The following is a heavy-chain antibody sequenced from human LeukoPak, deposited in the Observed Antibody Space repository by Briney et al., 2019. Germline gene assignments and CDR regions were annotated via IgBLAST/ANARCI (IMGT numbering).Heavy chain of an antibody. J-gene: IGHJ4*02. D-gene: IGHD1-26*01. Sequence: PGGSLRLSCEASGFTFSSYAMRWVRQAPGEGLEWVSAISGSGSSTYYADSVNGRFTISRDNSKNTLYRQMNSRRAEDTAVYYCAKPTGQWELLNGWGQGTLVTVSS. CDR2: ISGSGSST. V-gene: IGHV3-23*01. CDR3: AKPTGQWELLNG. CDR1: GFTFSSYA.